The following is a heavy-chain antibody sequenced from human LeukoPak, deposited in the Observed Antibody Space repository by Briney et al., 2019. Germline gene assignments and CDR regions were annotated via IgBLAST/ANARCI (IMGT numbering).Heavy chain of an antibody. CDR3: VRGGGSFDS. Sequence: GGSLRLSCAASGISFSSYAMHWVRQAPGKGLEYVSSISSNGGNTYYANSVKGRFTVSRDNANNSLYLQMNSLRAEDTAVYYCVRGGGSFDSWGQGTLVTVSS. CDR2: ISSNGGNT. J-gene: IGHJ4*02. V-gene: IGHV3-64*01. D-gene: IGHD1-26*01. CDR1: GISFSSYA.